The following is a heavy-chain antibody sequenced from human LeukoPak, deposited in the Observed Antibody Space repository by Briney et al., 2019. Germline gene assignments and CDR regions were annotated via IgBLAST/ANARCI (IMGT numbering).Heavy chain of an antibody. CDR2: IYYSGST. CDR3: ARDPSSSSPGDY. V-gene: IGHV4-39*07. Sequence: SETLSLTCTVSGGSISSSSYYWGWIRQPPGKGLEWIGSIYYSGSTYYNPSLKSRVTISVDTSKNQFSLKLSSVTAADTAVYYCARDPSSSSPGDYWSQGTLVTVSS. J-gene: IGHJ4*02. D-gene: IGHD6-6*01. CDR1: GGSISSSSYY.